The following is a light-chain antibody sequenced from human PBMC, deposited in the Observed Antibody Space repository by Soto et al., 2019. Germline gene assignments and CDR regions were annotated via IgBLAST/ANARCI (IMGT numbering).Light chain of an antibody. Sequence: EILMTQSPATLSVSPGARSTLSCTASQCVGSNLAWYQQRPGQAPRPLIYGASTRAIGIPPRFSGSGAGTEFTLTISSLQSEDFAVYYCQQCNNWPYTFGRGTRLEIK. J-gene: IGKJ5*01. CDR2: GAS. V-gene: IGKV3-15*01. CDR1: QCVGSN. CDR3: QQCNNWPYT.